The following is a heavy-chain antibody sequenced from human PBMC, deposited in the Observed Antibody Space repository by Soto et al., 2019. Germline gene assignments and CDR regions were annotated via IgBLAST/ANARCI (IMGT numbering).Heavy chain of an antibody. J-gene: IGHJ5*02. CDR1: GFTFSTYS. CDR3: ARGCSGGSCYSSWFDP. Sequence: PGGSLRLSCAASGFTFSTYSMNWVRQAPGKGLEWVSSISSSSSFIYYADSVKGRFTISRDNAKNSLHLQMSSLRAEDTAVYYCARGCSGGSCYSSWFDPWGQGTLVTVSS. CDR2: ISSSSSFI. D-gene: IGHD2-15*01. V-gene: IGHV3-21*01.